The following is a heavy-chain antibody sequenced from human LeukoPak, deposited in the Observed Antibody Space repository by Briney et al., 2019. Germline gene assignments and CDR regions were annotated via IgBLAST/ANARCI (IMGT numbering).Heavy chain of an antibody. D-gene: IGHD1-1*01. J-gene: IGHJ4*02. Sequence: TSWETLSLTCTVSGGSISSYYWSWIRQPPGKGLEWIGYIYYSGSTNYNPSLKSRVTISVDTSRNQFSLKLSTVTAADTAVYYCARHSTASGYLNYFDYWGQGTLVTVSS. CDR1: GGSISSYY. CDR3: ARHSTASGYLNYFDY. CDR2: IYYSGST. V-gene: IGHV4-59*08.